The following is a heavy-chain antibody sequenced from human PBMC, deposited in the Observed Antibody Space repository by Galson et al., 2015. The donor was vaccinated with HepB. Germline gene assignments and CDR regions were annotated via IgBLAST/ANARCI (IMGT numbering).Heavy chain of an antibody. CDR1: GYTFTSYD. CDR2: MNPNSGNT. J-gene: IGHJ4*02. Sequence: SVKVSCKASGYTFTSYDINWVRQATGQGLEWMGWMNPNSGNTGYAQKFQGRVTMTRNTSISTAYMELSSLRSEDTAVYYCARVWGYCSSTSCSSYYFDYWGQGTLVTVSS. V-gene: IGHV1-8*01. D-gene: IGHD2-2*01. CDR3: ARVWGYCSSTSCSSYYFDY.